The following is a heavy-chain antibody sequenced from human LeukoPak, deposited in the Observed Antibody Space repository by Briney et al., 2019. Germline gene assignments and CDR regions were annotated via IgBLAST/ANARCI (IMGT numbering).Heavy chain of an antibody. CDR1: GFTFSSYW. Sequence: GGSLRLSCAASGFTFSSYWMHWVRQVPGKGLVWVSRINSDGSRISYADSVKGRFTISRDNAKNTLYLQMKSLRAEDTAVYYCARDGPDYADFDYWGQGTLVTVSS. CDR3: ARDGPDYADFDY. J-gene: IGHJ4*02. CDR2: INSDGSRI. V-gene: IGHV3-74*01. D-gene: IGHD4-17*01.